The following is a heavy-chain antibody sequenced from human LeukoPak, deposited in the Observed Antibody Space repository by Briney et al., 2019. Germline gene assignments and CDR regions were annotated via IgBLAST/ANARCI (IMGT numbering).Heavy chain of an antibody. CDR1: GGTFSSYA. D-gene: IGHD4-17*01. CDR2: IIPIFGTA. J-gene: IGHJ4*02. V-gene: IGHV1-69*05. CDR3: ARVNYGDYGGPIFDY. Sequence: SVKVSCKASGGTFSSYAISWVRQAPGQGLEWMGGIIPIFGTANYAQKLQGRVTMTTDTSTSTAYMELRSLRSDDTAVYYCARVNYGDYGGPIFDYWGQGTLVTVSS.